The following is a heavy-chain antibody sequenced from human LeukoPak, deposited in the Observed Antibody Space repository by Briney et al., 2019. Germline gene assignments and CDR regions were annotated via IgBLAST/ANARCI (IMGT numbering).Heavy chain of an antibody. D-gene: IGHD6-6*01. V-gene: IGHV3-30*02. J-gene: IGHJ4*02. Sequence: PGGSLRLSCAASGFTFSSYGMHWVRQAPGKGLEWVAFIRYDGSNKNYADSVKGRFTISRDNSKNTLYLQMKSLRAEDTAVYYCPKDEGIAARLFYFDYWGQGTLVTVSS. CDR3: PKDEGIAARLFYFDY. CDR1: GFTFSSYG. CDR2: IRYDGSNK.